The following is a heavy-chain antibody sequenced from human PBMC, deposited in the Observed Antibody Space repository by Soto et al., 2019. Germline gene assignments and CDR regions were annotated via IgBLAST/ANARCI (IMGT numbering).Heavy chain of an antibody. J-gene: IGHJ3*02. Sequence: GESLKISCKGSGYSLTSYWIGWVRQMPGKGLEWMGIIYPGDSDTRYSPSFQGQVTISADKSISTAYLQWSSLKASDTAMYYCARSDIVVVVAAIGHDAFDIWGQGTMVTVSS. CDR2: IYPGDSDT. V-gene: IGHV5-51*01. D-gene: IGHD2-15*01. CDR3: ARSDIVVVVAAIGHDAFDI. CDR1: GYSLTSYW.